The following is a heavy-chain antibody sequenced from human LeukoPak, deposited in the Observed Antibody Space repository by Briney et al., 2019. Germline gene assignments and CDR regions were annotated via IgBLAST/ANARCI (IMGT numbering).Heavy chain of an antibody. Sequence: KPSETLSLTCAVYGGSFSGYYWSWICQPPGKGLEWIGEINHSGSTNYNPSLKSRVTISVDTSKNQFSLKLSSVTAADTAVYYCARAEEDAFDIWGQGTMVTVSS. CDR1: GGSFSGYY. CDR3: ARAEEDAFDI. V-gene: IGHV4-34*01. CDR2: INHSGST. J-gene: IGHJ3*02.